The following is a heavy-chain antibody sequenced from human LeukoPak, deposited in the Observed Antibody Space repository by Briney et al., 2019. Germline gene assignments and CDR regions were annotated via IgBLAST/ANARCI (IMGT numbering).Heavy chain of an antibody. CDR1: GGSISSYY. CDR3: AREGIQLWPTHAFDI. CDR2: IYYSGST. D-gene: IGHD5-18*01. Sequence: SETLSLTCTVSGGSISSYYWSWLRQPPGKGLEWIGYIYYSGSTNYNPSLKSRVTISVDTSKNQLSLKLSSVTAADTAVYYCAREGIQLWPTHAFDIWGQGTMVTVSS. V-gene: IGHV4-59*01. J-gene: IGHJ3*02.